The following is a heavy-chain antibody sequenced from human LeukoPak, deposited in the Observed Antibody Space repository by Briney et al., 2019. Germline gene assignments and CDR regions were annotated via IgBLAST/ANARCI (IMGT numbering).Heavy chain of an antibody. CDR2: IYYSGSN. CDR3: ARVGDDSSGYYYVWNAFDI. CDR1: GGSISSYY. V-gene: IGHV4-59*01. Sequence: SETLSLTCTVSGGSISSYYWSWIRQPPGKGLEWIGYIYYSGSNNYNPSLKSRVTISVDPSKNQFSLKLSSVTAADSAVYYCARVGDDSSGYYYVWNAFDIWGQGTMVTVSS. J-gene: IGHJ3*02. D-gene: IGHD3-22*01.